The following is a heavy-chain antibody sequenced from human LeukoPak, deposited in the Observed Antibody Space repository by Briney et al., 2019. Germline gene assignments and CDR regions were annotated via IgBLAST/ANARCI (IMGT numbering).Heavy chain of an antibody. Sequence: GASVKVSCKAFGYTFTSNYMHWVRQAPRQGLEWMGRSIPILGTANYAQKFQGRGTITADESTSTAYMELSSLRSEDTAVYYCARLTDCSSTSCPDYWGQGNLVTVSS. CDR3: ARLTDCSSTSCPDY. D-gene: IGHD2-2*01. CDR1: GYTFTSNY. V-gene: IGHV1-69*11. CDR2: SIPILGTA. J-gene: IGHJ4*02.